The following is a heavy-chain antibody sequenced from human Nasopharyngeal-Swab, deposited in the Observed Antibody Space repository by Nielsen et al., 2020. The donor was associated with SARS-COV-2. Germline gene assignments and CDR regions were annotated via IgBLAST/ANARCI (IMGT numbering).Heavy chain of an antibody. CDR2: IKVDGSEQ. V-gene: IGHV3-7*01. CDR3: ARDPLSSWQAIGNWYFDL. Sequence: GGSLRLSCAASGFTFSDYWMAWVRQAPGKGLEWVADIKVDGSEQYYVDSVKGRFTVSRDNAKNSLYLQLNSLRAEDTAVYYCARDPLSSWQAIGNWYFDLWGRGTLVTVSS. D-gene: IGHD6-13*01. J-gene: IGHJ2*01. CDR1: GFTFSDYW.